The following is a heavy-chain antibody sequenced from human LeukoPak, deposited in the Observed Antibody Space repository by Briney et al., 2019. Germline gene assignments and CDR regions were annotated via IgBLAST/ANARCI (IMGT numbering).Heavy chain of an antibody. D-gene: IGHD6-6*01. J-gene: IGHJ4*02. CDR2: IIPIFGTA. CDR1: EGTFSSYA. CDR3: ARAGSSL. V-gene: IGHV1-69*05. Sequence: ASVKVSCKASEGTFSSYAISWVRQAPGRGLEWMGGIIPIFGTANYAQKFQGRVTITTDESTSTAYMELSSLRSEDTAVYYCARAGSSLWGQGTLVTVSS.